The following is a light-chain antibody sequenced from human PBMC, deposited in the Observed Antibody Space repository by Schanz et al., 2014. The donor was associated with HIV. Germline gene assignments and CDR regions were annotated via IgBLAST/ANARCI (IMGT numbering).Light chain of an antibody. J-gene: IGKJ3*01. CDR1: QSLGGN. V-gene: IGKV3D-15*01. Sequence: EIVMTQSPATLSVSPGERATLSCRASQSLGGNLAWFQHQAGQAPRLLIYDTSTMATGIPARFSGSGSGTEFTLTISSLQSEDFAVYYCQQYNDWPPLTFGPGTKVEIK. CDR2: DTS. CDR3: QQYNDWPPLT.